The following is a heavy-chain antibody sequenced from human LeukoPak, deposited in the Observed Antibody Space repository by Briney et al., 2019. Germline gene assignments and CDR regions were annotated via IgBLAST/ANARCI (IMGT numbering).Heavy chain of an antibody. CDR1: GASISGGTYY. CDR3: ARRGGSGRAFDY. D-gene: IGHD1-26*01. CDR2: IYYTGST. J-gene: IGHJ4*02. Sequence: SETLSLTCSVSGASISGGTYYWGWIRQPPGKGLEWIGSIYYTGSTYNNPSLKSRVTISVDTSKNQFSLKLSSVTAADTAVYYCARRGGSGRAFDYWGQGTLVTASS. V-gene: IGHV4-39*01.